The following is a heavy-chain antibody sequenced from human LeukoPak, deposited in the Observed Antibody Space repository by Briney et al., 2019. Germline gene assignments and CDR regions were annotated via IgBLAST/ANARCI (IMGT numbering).Heavy chain of an antibody. J-gene: IGHJ4*02. Sequence: PSETLSLTCTVSGGSISSYYWSWIRQPPGKGLEWIGYIYYRGSTNYNPSLKSRVTISVGTSKNQFSLKLSSVTAADTAVYYCARHKNYYDSSGYYYELDYWGQGTLVTVSS. D-gene: IGHD3-22*01. CDR3: ARHKNYYDSSGYYYELDY. CDR2: IYYRGST. V-gene: IGHV4-59*08. CDR1: GGSISSYY.